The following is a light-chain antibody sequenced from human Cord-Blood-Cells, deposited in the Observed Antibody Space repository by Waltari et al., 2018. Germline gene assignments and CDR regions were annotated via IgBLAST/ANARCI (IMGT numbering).Light chain of an antibody. CDR3: QKSYSTTWT. V-gene: IGKV1-39*01. CDR1: QSISSY. J-gene: IGKJ1*01. Sequence: DIQMTQSPSSLSASVGDRVTITCRASQSISSYLNWYQQKPGKAPKLLIYSASSLQSGVPSRFSGSGAATDFTLTISSLQPEDCVTYYWQKSYSTTWTFGQGTKVEIK. CDR2: SAS.